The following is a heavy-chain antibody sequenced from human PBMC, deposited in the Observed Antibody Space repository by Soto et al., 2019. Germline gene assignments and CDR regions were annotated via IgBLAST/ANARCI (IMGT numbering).Heavy chain of an antibody. J-gene: IGHJ4*02. CDR3: ARDVGLDSDDFFAY. D-gene: IGHD3-9*01. Sequence: VGSLRLSCTASGFTFTGYGMGWVRQAPGKGLQWVSTIRGDGDRTNYKDAGKVRFSFSRDNSKNTMYLQMDSLRAEDTAMYFCARDVGLDSDDFFAYWGQGTQVTVSS. CDR2: IRGDGDRT. V-gene: IGHV3-23*01. CDR1: GFTFTGYG.